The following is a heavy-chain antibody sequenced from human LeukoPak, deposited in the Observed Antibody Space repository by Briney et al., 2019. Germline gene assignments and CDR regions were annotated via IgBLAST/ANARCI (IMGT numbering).Heavy chain of an antibody. V-gene: IGHV3-74*01. CDR2: ISSDGGTT. CDR1: GFTLRSYW. Sequence: GGSLRLSCAASGFTLRSYWMHWVRQAPGKGLLWVARISSDGGTTNYADSVKGRFTISRDNAKNTLSLQMSSPRADDTAIYYCAKGDYYDTSGYRRRSAFDIWGQGTMVTVSS. J-gene: IGHJ3*02. D-gene: IGHD3-22*01. CDR3: AKGDYYDTSGYRRRSAFDI.